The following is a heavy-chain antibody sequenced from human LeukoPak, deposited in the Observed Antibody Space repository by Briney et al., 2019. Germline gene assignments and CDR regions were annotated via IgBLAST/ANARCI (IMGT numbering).Heavy chain of an antibody. J-gene: IGHJ6*04. CDR1: GGSISSGGYY. CDR3: ATTNHYYYGLDV. V-gene: IGHV4-31*03. Sequence: PSETLSLTCTVSGGSISSGGYYWSWIRQHPGKGPEWIGYIYRSGSTYYNPSLKSRVIMLVDTSKNQFSLKLSSVTAADTAVYYCATTNHYYYGLDVWGKGTTVTVSS. CDR2: IYRSGST.